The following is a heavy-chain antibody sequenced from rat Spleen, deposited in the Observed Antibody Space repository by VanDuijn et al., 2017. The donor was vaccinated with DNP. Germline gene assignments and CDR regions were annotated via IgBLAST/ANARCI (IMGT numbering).Heavy chain of an antibody. V-gene: IGHV5-25*01. CDR1: GFTFSNYD. Sequence: EVQLVESGGGLVRPGRSLKLSCAASGFTFSNYDMAWVRQAPTKGLEWVASISTSGGSTYYRDSVKGRFTISRDNAKSTLNLQMDSLRSEDTATYYCARRGYGVRGFFDYWGQGVMVTVSS. CDR2: ISTSGGST. CDR3: ARRGYGVRGFFDY. D-gene: IGHD1-11*01. J-gene: IGHJ2*01.